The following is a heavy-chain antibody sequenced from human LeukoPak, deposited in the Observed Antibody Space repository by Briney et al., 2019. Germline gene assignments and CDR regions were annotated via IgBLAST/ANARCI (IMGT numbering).Heavy chain of an antibody. Sequence: ASVKVSCKSSGYTFTAYYIHWVRQAPGLGLEWMGWINPKSGGTNYAQKFQGRVTMSRDTSITTAYMELSSLRSDDTAVYYCARGGSGSGWLYYFDFWGQETLVTVSS. CDR1: GYTFTAYY. D-gene: IGHD6-19*01. V-gene: IGHV1-2*02. J-gene: IGHJ4*02. CDR3: ARGGSGSGWLYYFDF. CDR2: INPKSGGT.